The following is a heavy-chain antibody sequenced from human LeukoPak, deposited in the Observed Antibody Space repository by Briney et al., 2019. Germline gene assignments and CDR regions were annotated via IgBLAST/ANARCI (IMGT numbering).Heavy chain of an antibody. CDR1: GFTFSSYS. V-gene: IGHV3-48*01. J-gene: IGHJ6*03. Sequence: GGSLRLSCAASGFTFSSYSMNWVRQAPGKGLEWVSYISSSSTTIYYADSVKGRFTISRDNAKNSLYLQMNSLRAEDTAVYYCARDRLELRGASYYYYMDVWGKGTTVTVSS. CDR3: ARDRLELRGASYYYYMDV. D-gene: IGHD1-7*01. CDR2: ISSSSTTI.